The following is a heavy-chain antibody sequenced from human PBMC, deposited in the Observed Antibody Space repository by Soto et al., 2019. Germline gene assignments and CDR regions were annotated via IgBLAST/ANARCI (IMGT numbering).Heavy chain of an antibody. CDR3: AKRAPRGVIITPFDY. V-gene: IGHV4-4*02. Sequence: QVQLQGSGPRLVKPSGTLSFTCTVSGGSIDSTNWWNWVRQPPGKGLEWIGEIFHTGTTNYNPSLKSRLTMSVDKSQNQFSLKLNSVTAADTAVYYCAKRAPRGVIITPFDYWGQGILVTVSS. J-gene: IGHJ4*02. D-gene: IGHD3-10*01. CDR2: IFHTGTT. CDR1: GGSIDSTNW.